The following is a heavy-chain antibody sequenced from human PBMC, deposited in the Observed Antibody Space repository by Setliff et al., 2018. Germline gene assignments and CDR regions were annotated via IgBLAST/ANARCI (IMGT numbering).Heavy chain of an antibody. D-gene: IGHD2-8*01. Sequence: GASVKVSCKASGYTLSNSILSWVRQAPGQGLEWMGWISAYNGKTYFAQKFQDRIALTTDTSTNMAYMELRGLRSDDTAIYYCLRLVRYCTTIACHRTLGEEVWGQGTLVTVSS. V-gene: IGHV1-18*01. J-gene: IGHJ4*02. CDR1: GYTLSNSI. CDR2: ISAYNGKT. CDR3: LRLVRYCTTIACHRTLGEEV.